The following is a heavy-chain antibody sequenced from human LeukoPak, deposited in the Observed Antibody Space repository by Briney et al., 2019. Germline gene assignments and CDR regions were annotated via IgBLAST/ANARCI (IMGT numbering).Heavy chain of an antibody. J-gene: IGHJ6*02. V-gene: IGHV3-9*01. Sequence: PGGSLRLSCAASGFTFDDYAMHWVRQAPGKGLEWVSGISWNSGSIGYADSVKGRFTISRDNAKNSLYLQMNSLRAEDTALYYCAKDYDSSGYYSGYGMDVWGQGTTVTVSS. D-gene: IGHD3-22*01. CDR2: ISWNSGSI. CDR3: AKDYDSSGYYSGYGMDV. CDR1: GFTFDDYA.